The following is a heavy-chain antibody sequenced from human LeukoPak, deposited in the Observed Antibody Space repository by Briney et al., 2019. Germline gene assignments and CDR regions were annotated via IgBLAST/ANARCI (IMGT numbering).Heavy chain of an antibody. CDR1: GFTFSDYY. J-gene: IGHJ4*02. Sequence: GGSPRLSCAASGFTFSDYYMSWIRQAPGKGLEWVSYISSSGSTIYYADSVKGRFTISRDNAKNSLYLQMNSLRAEDTAVYYCAREGDIVVVPAAIDYWGQGTLVTVSS. D-gene: IGHD2-2*01. CDR3: AREGDIVVVPAAIDY. CDR2: ISSSGSTI. V-gene: IGHV3-11*01.